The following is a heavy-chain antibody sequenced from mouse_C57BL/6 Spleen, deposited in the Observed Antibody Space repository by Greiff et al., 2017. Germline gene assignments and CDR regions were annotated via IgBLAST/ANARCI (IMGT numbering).Heavy chain of an antibody. CDR2: IDPETGGT. J-gene: IGHJ2*01. CDR3: TRPFGY. CDR1: GYTFTDYE. V-gene: IGHV1-15*01. Sequence: QVQLKESGAELVRPGASVTLSCKASGYTFTDYEMHWVKQTPVHGLEWIGAIDPETGGTAYNQKFKGKAILTADKSSSTAYMELRSLTSEDSAVYYCTRPFGYWGQGTTLTVSS.